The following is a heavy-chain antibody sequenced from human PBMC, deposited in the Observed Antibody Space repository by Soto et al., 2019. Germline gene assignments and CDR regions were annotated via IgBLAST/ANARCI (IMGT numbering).Heavy chain of an antibody. J-gene: IGHJ6*02. CDR2: ISASGENT. V-gene: IGHV3-23*01. CDR3: SKGIGTTRLYSMDV. Sequence: PGGSLRLSCVASGFTFHTYVMNWVRQAPGKGLEWVSGISASGENTFYADSLKGRFTISRDNSENTVYLQVNSLTAEDTAVYYCSKGIGTTRLYSMDVWGQGTTVTVSS. CDR1: GFTFHTYV. D-gene: IGHD1-7*01.